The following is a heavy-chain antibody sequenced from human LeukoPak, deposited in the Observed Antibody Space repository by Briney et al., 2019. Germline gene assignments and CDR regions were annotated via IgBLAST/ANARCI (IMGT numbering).Heavy chain of an antibody. J-gene: IGHJ4*02. CDR3: ARDTPDDYYDSSGPSGY. CDR1: GYSFTSYY. Sequence: ASVKVSCKASGYSFTSYYMHWVRQAPGQGLEWMGWINTNTGNPTYAQGFTGRFVFSLDTSVSTAYLQISSLKAEDTAVYYCARDTPDDYYDSSGPSGYWGQGTLVTVSS. CDR2: INTNTGNP. D-gene: IGHD3-22*01. V-gene: IGHV7-4-1*02.